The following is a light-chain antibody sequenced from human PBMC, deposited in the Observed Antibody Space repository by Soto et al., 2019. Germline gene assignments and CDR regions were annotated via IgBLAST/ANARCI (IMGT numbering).Light chain of an antibody. CDR2: AAS. J-gene: IGKJ1*01. CDR3: QQSYSSPRT. Sequence: DIQMTQSPSSLSASIGDRVTITCRASQSISSYLNWYQQKPGKAPNLLMYAASSLQSGVPARFSGSGSGTDFTLTISSLQPEDFVTYYCQQSYSSPRTFGQGTKVEIK. V-gene: IGKV1-39*01. CDR1: QSISSY.